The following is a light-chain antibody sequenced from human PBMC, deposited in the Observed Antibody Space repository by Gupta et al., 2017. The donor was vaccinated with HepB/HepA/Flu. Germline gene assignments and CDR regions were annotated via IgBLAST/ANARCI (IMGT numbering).Light chain of an antibody. CDR3: QQYGSSPLT. CDR2: DAS. V-gene: IGKV3-20*01. Sequence: EIVLTQSPGTLSLSPGERATLVCRASQSVSSSYLAWYQQKPGQAPRLLIYDASNRATGIPDRFSGSGSGTDFTLTISRLEPEDFAVYYCQQYGSSPLTFGHGTKVDIK. CDR1: QSVSSSY. J-gene: IGKJ3*01.